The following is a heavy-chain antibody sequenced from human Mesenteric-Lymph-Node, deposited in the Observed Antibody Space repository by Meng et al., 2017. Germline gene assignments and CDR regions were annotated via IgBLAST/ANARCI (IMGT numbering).Heavy chain of an antibody. CDR3: ARVEHNYDSSGSGYFDY. J-gene: IGHJ4*02. D-gene: IGHD3-22*01. CDR2: INPSGGST. CDR1: GYTFTGYY. V-gene: IGHV1-46*01. Sequence: ASVKVSCKASGYTFTGYYMHWVRQAPGQGLEWMGIINPSGGSTSYAQKFQGRVTMTRDTSTSTVYMELSSLRSEDTAVYYCARVEHNYDSSGSGYFDYWGQGTLVTGAS.